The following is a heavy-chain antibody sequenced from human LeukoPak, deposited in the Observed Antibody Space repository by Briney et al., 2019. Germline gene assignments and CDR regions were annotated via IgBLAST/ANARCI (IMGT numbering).Heavy chain of an antibody. V-gene: IGHV3-15*01. CDR2: IKTKSEDGTI. D-gene: IGHD1-1*01. CDR1: GYTFSNAW. CDR3: PTGGADTGRFDI. Sequence: GGSLRLSCAASGYTFSNAWMSWIRQAPGKGLEWVGLIKTKSEDGTIDYAAPVRGRFTISRDDSKNTLYLQMNSLKAEDTGVYYCPTGGADTGRFDIWGQGTMVTVSS. J-gene: IGHJ3*02.